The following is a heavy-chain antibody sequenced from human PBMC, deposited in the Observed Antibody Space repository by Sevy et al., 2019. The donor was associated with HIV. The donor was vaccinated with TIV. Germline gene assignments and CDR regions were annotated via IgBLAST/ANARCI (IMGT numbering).Heavy chain of an antibody. Sequence: GGSLRLSCAASGFIFNSYTMNWVRQAPGKGLEWVSAISGSGGTTYYADSVKGRFTISRDNSKNTMDLQMNSLRVEDTAVYYCAKGYGSGSPPDYWGQGTLVTVSS. V-gene: IGHV3-23*01. D-gene: IGHD3-10*01. J-gene: IGHJ4*02. CDR3: AKGYGSGSPPDY. CDR1: GFIFNSYT. CDR2: ISGSGGTT.